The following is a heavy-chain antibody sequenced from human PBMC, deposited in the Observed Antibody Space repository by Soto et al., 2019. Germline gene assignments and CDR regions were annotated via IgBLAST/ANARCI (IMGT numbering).Heavy chain of an antibody. D-gene: IGHD3-3*01. CDR1: GYTFTSYQ. CDR3: ARDGPPTTTGVGPSYTMDV. V-gene: IGHV1-46*01. J-gene: IGHJ6*02. Sequence: QMQLVQSGAEVKKPGASVKVSCKASGYTFTSYQMHWVRQAPGQGLEWMGIINPSGGRIKYAPRFQASVMMTRDTSTNTVYMELRSLRSADTAVYYCARDGPPTTTGVGPSYTMDVWGQGTKVTVS. CDR2: INPSGGRI.